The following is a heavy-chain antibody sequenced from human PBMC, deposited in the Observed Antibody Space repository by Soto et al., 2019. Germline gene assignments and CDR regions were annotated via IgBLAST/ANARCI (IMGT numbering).Heavy chain of an antibody. Sequence: QVQLVQSGAEVKKRGASVKVSCKASGYTFTSYGISWVRQAPGQGPEWIGWMSAYSGTTNYAQKLQDRVTMTPDTSTGTAYMELRSLRSDDTVVYYCARGGLIAAAVGDYWGQGTLVPVSS. CDR1: GYTFTSYG. D-gene: IGHD6-13*01. V-gene: IGHV1-18*01. CDR3: ARGGLIAAAVGDY. CDR2: MSAYSGTT. J-gene: IGHJ4*02.